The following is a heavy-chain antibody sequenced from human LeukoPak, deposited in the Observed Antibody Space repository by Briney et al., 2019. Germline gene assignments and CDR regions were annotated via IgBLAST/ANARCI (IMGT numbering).Heavy chain of an antibody. J-gene: IGHJ4*02. CDR1: GFTFYDYA. CDR2: ISWNSGNI. D-gene: IGHD6-13*01. V-gene: IGHV3-9*01. CDR3: AKVRAAAGTFYFDY. Sequence: GGSLRLSCAASGFTFYDYAIHWVRHAPGKGLEWVSGISWNSGNIGYADSVKGRFTISRDNAKNSLYLQMNSLRAEDTALYYCAKVRAAAGTFYFDYWGQGTLVTVSS.